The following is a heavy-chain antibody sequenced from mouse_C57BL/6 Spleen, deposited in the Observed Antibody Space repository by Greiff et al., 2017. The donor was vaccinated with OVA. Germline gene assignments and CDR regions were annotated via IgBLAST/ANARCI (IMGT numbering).Heavy chain of an antibody. Sequence: EVQLVESGGDLVKPGGSLKLSCAASGFTFSSYGMSWVRQTPDKRLEWVATISSGGSYTYYPDSVKGRFTISRDNAKNTLYLQMSSLKSEDTAMYYCARQELGRVDYWGQGTTLTVSS. CDR1: GFTFSSYG. D-gene: IGHD4-1*01. CDR2: ISSGGSYT. J-gene: IGHJ2*01. V-gene: IGHV5-6*01. CDR3: ARQELGRVDY.